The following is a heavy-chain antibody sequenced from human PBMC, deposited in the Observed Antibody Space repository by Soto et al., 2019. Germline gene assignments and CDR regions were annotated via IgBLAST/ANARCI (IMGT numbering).Heavy chain of an antibody. V-gene: IGHV3-23*01. Sequence: EVQLFDSGGDLVQPGGSLRLSCAASGFTFSSYGMGWVRQAPGKGLEWVSAISAGGTDTYYADSVKGRFTISRDNSKNTERLQINSLRDKDTGVIYSAKKGGHMIPFDYWGQGTLVTVSS. CDR3: AKKGGHMIPFDY. J-gene: IGHJ4*02. CDR1: GFTFSSYG. D-gene: IGHD3-22*01. CDR2: ISAGGTDT.